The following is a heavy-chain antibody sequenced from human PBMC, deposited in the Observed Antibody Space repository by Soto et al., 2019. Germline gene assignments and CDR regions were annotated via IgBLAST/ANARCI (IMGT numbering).Heavy chain of an antibody. Sequence: ASVKVSCKASGYTFTNYAMHWVRQAPGQRLEWMGWINAGNGNTNYPQKFQGRVTMDSDTSTSTVYMELSSLRSEDTAVYYCARDSRNFYGAGSYYNAFDYWGQGTLVTVSS. CDR2: INAGNGNT. V-gene: IGHV1-3*01. CDR3: ARDSRNFYGAGSYYNAFDY. J-gene: IGHJ4*02. D-gene: IGHD3-10*01. CDR1: GYTFTNYA.